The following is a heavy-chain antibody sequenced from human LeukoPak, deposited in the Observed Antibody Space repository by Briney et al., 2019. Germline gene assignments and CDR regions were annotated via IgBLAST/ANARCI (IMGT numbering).Heavy chain of an antibody. V-gene: IGHV4-4*02. CDR1: GGSISSSNW. Sequence: SETLSLTCAVSGGSISSSNWWRWVRQPPGKGLEWIGEIYHSGSTNYNPSLKSRVTISVDRSKNQFSLKLTSVTAADTAVYYCARAQSVNPMIEVDDKWFDPWGQGTLVTVSS. J-gene: IGHJ5*02. CDR2: IYHSGST. D-gene: IGHD3-22*01. CDR3: ARAQSVNPMIEVDDKWFDP.